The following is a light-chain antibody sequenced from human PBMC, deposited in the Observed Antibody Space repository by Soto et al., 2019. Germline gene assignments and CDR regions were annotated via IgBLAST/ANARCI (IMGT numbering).Light chain of an antibody. CDR3: QDYDTVPLT. CDR1: QDITNY. J-gene: IGKJ4*01. Sequence: DIQMTQSPSSLSASVGDRVTITCRASQDITNYLAWFQQKPGKVPKLLIYAASTLQSGVPSRFSGSGSGTDFTLTINSLQPEDVATYYCQDYDTVPLTFGGGTKVEIK. V-gene: IGKV1-27*01. CDR2: AAS.